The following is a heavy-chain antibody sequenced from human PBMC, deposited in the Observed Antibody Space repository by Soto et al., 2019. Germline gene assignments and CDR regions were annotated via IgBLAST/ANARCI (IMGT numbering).Heavy chain of an antibody. CDR3: ARDRALAGRLFDY. CDR2: IYYSGST. D-gene: IGHD6-19*01. Sequence: QLQLQESGPGLVKPSETLSLTCTVSGGSISSSSYYWGWIRQPPGKGLEWIGSIYYSGSTYYNPSLKSRVTISADTAKNQFSLKLSSVTAADTAVYYCARDRALAGRLFDYWGQGTLVTVSS. J-gene: IGHJ4*02. CDR1: GGSISSSSYY. V-gene: IGHV4-39*02.